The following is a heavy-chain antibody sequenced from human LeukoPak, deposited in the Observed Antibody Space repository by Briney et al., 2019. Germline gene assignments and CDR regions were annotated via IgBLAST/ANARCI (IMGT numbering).Heavy chain of an antibody. D-gene: IGHD4-17*01. CDR1: GFTFSSYA. CDR3: AKYPTFSVYGDSGYFDY. V-gene: IGHV3-23*01. CDR2: ISGSGGST. Sequence: GGSLRLSCAASGFTFSSYAMSWVRQAPGKGLDWVSAISGSGGSTYYADSVKGRFTISRDNSKNTLYLQMNSLRAEDTAVYYCAKYPTFSVYGDSGYFDYWGQGTLVTVSS. J-gene: IGHJ4*02.